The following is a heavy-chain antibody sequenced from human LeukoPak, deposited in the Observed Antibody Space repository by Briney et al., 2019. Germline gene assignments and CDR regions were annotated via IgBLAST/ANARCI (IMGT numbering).Heavy chain of an antibody. CDR3: ARGDIVVVVAAPHFDY. J-gene: IGHJ4*02. D-gene: IGHD2-15*01. CDR1: GGSFSGYY. CDR2: INHSGST. V-gene: IGHV4-34*01. Sequence: PSETLSLTCAVYGGSFSGYYWSWIRQPPGKGLEWIGEINHSGSTNYNPSLQSRVPISVDTSKNQFSLKLSSVTAADTAVYYCARGDIVVVVAAPHFDYWGQGTLVTVSS.